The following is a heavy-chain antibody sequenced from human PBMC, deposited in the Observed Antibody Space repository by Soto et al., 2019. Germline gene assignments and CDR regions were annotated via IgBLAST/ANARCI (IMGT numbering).Heavy chain of an antibody. V-gene: IGHV3-7*01. CDR1: GFTLSNYW. CDR2: IKLDGSEK. J-gene: IGHJ3*02. Sequence: EVQLVESGGGLVQPGGSLRLSCAASGFTLSNYWMTWVRQAPGKGLEWVANIKLDGSEKYYVDSVKGRFTISRDNAKNELYLHMNGLRVEDTAVYYCARDKMAPFRLGELSFLTATPENAFDIWGQGTMVTVSS. D-gene: IGHD3-16*02. CDR3: ARDKMAPFRLGELSFLTATPENAFDI.